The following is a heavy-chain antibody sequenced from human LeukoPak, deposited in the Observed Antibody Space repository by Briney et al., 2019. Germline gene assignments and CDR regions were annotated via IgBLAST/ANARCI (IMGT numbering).Heavy chain of an antibody. J-gene: IGHJ4*02. CDR3: ARQVVVVPAAIRGPLYYFDY. D-gene: IGHD2-2*01. V-gene: IGHV4-39*01. CDR1: GGSISSSSYY. CDR2: IYYSGST. Sequence: ETLSLTCTVSGGSISSSSYYWGWIRQPPGKGLEWIGSIYYSGSTYYNPSLKSRVTISVDTSKNQFSLKLSSVTAADTAAYYCARQVVVVPAAIRGPLYYFDYWGQGTLVTVSS.